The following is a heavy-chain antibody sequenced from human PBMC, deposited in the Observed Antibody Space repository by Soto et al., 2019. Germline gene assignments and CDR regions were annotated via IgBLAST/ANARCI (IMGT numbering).Heavy chain of an antibody. D-gene: IGHD1-26*01. V-gene: IGHV1-2*02. CDR2: INPKSGGT. Sequence: QVQLVQSGAEVKKPGASVNVSCKASGYTFTVYYMHWVRQAPGQGLEWMGWINPKSGGTMYPQKFQGRVTITWDTSISTAYLALTRLSSDDTAVYYCARDLAKGGGSAGFDYWGQGTLVTVSS. CDR3: ARDLAKGGGSAGFDY. CDR1: GYTFTVYY. J-gene: IGHJ4*02.